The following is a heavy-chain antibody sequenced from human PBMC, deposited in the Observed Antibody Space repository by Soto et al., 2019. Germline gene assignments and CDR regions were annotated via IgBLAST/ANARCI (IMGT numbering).Heavy chain of an antibody. J-gene: IGHJ6*02. D-gene: IGHD3-3*01. V-gene: IGHV3-33*01. CDR2: IWYDGSNK. CDR1: GFTFSSYG. CDR3: ARGRFVDDFWSGFSMDV. Sequence: QVQLVESGGGVVQPGRSLRLSCAASGFTFSSYGMHWVRQAPGKGLEWVAVIWYDGSNKYYADSVKGRFTISRDNSKNPLYLQMNSLRAEDTAVYYCARGRFVDDFWSGFSMDVWGQGTTVTVSS.